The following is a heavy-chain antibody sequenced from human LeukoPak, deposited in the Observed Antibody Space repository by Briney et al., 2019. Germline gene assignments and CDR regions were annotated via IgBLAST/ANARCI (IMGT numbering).Heavy chain of an antibody. CDR3: ARASRSYYDSSGYYYEWFDP. Sequence: SETLSLTCTVSSGSISGYYWSWIRQPAGKGLEWIGRIYTSESTNYNPSLKSRVTISVDTSKNQFSLKLSSVTAADTAVYYCARASRSYYDSSGYYYEWFDPWGQGTLVTVSS. V-gene: IGHV4-4*07. CDR2: IYTSEST. J-gene: IGHJ5*02. CDR1: SGSISGYY. D-gene: IGHD3-22*01.